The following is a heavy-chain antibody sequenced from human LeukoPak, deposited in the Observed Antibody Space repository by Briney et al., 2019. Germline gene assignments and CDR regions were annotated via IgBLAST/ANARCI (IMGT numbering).Heavy chain of an antibody. V-gene: IGHV3-23*01. Sequence: GGSLRLSCAASGFTFSSYAMSCVRQAPGKGLEWVSAISGSGGSTYHEDSVKGRFTISRDNSKNTLYLQMNSLRAEDTAVYYCAKDRTAMDAFDIWGQGTMVTVSS. CDR1: GFTFSSYA. D-gene: IGHD5-18*01. J-gene: IGHJ3*02. CDR2: ISGSGGST. CDR3: AKDRTAMDAFDI.